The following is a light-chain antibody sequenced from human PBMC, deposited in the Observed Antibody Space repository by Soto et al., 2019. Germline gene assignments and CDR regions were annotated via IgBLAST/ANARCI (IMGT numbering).Light chain of an antibody. Sequence: EILLTQSPATLSLSPGARATLSCRASQSVSSYLAWYQQKPGQAPRLLIYDASNRATGIPARFSGSGSGTDFTLTISSLELEYFAVYYCQQRSNWPPITFGQGTRLEIK. J-gene: IGKJ5*01. CDR1: QSVSSY. CDR3: QQRSNWPPIT. CDR2: DAS. V-gene: IGKV3-11*01.